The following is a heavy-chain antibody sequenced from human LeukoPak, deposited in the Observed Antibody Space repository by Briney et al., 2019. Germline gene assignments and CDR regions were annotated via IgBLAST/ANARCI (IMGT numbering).Heavy chain of an antibody. CDR3: ARDYRSGPAAAVPDY. V-gene: IGHV3-66*01. Sequence: GGSLRLSCAASGFTVSRNYMSWVRQAPGKGLEWVSAFYSGGTTYYADSVKGRFTISTDNSKNTLYLQMNSLRAEDTAVYYCARDYRSGPAAAVPDYWGQGTLVTVSS. J-gene: IGHJ4*02. CDR1: GFTVSRNY. D-gene: IGHD6-25*01. CDR2: FYSGGTT.